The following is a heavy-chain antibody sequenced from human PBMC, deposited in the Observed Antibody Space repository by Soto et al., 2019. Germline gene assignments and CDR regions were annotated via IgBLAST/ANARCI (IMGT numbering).Heavy chain of an antibody. J-gene: IGHJ6*02. CDR1: GYTFTSYG. D-gene: IGHD3-3*01. CDR3: ARDWSGWNYGMGG. Sequence: SVQVSCKASGYTFTSYGISWVRQAPGQGLEWMGWISAYNGNTNYAQKLQGRVTMTTDTSTSTAYMELRSLRSDDTAVYYCARDWSGWNYGMGGWGQGTTVTVSS. V-gene: IGHV1-18*01. CDR2: ISAYNGNT.